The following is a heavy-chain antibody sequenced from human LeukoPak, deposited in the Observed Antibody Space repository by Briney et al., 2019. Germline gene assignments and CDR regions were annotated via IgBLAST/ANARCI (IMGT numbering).Heavy chain of an antibody. CDR3: ARDGAYGDPLYWYFDL. CDR1: GFTFSSYA. Sequence: GGSLRLSCAASGFTFSSYAMHWVRQAPGKGLEWVAVISYDGSNKYYADSVKGRFTISRDNSKNTLYLQMNSLRAEDTAVYYCARDGAYGDPLYWYFDLWGRGTLVIVSS. D-gene: IGHD4-17*01. J-gene: IGHJ2*01. V-gene: IGHV3-30*04. CDR2: ISYDGSNK.